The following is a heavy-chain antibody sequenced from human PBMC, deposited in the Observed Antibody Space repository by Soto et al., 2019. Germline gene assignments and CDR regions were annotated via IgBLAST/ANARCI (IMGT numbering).Heavy chain of an antibody. D-gene: IGHD3-3*01. V-gene: IGHV1-46*01. CDR2: INPSGGST. CDR3: ARDPYYDFWSGYYRWDYYYYGMDV. Sequence: ASVKVSCKASGYTFTSYYMHWVRQAPGRGLEWMGIINPSGGSTSYAQKFQGRVTMARDTSTSTVYMELSSLRSEDTAVYYCARDPYYDFWSGYYRWDYYYYGMDVWGQGTTVTVSS. CDR1: GYTFTSYY. J-gene: IGHJ6*02.